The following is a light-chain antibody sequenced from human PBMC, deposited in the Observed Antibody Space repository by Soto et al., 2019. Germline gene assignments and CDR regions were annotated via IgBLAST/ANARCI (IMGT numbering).Light chain of an antibody. CDR2: DSS. CDR3: QHRSNWPPIT. J-gene: IGKJ5*01. Sequence: IVLTQSPATLSLSPGERATLSCRASQSVSIYLAWYQQKPGQAPRLLIYDSSNRAAGIPARFSARGSGTDFTLFISILEPEDSAVYYCQHRSNWPPITFGEGTRLEIK. V-gene: IGKV3-11*01. CDR1: QSVSIY.